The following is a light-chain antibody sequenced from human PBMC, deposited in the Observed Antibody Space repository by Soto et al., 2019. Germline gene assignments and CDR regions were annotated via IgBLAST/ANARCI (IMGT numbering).Light chain of an antibody. V-gene: IGLV2-11*01. Sequence: QSALTQPRSVSGSPGQSVTISCTGTRSDVGGYDYVAWYQQHSGKAPKLMIYDVNKWPSGVPDRFSGSKFGNTASLTISGLQAEDESEYYCCSYAGNYTVFGGGTKLTFL. J-gene: IGLJ2*01. CDR3: CSYAGNYTV. CDR2: DVN. CDR1: RSDVGGYDY.